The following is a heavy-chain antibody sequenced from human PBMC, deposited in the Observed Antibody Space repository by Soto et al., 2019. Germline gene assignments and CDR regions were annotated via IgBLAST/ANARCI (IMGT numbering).Heavy chain of an antibody. Sequence: VCLRLSSAACGFTFSSYSMSWVRQAPGKGLEWVSAISGSGGSTYYADSVKGRFTISRDNSKNTLYLQMNSLRAEDTAVYYCAQEPLRALSYDSSGYYDYCGQRTLVTVSS. V-gene: IGHV3-23*01. CDR3: AQEPLRALSYDSSGYYDY. CDR1: GFTFSSYS. J-gene: IGHJ4*02. D-gene: IGHD3-22*01. CDR2: ISGSGGST.